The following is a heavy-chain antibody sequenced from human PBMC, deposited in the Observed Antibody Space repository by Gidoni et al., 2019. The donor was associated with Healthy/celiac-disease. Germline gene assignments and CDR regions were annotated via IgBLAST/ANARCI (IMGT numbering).Heavy chain of an antibody. V-gene: IGHV4-38-2*02. D-gene: IGHD3-22*01. CDR2: IYHSGST. CDR3: ARGLYYYDSSGYSEFFDY. J-gene: IGHJ4*02. CDR1: GYSISSGYY. Sequence: QVQLQESGPGLVKPSETLSLTCTVSGYSISSGYYWGWIRQPPGKGLEWIGSIYHSGSTYYNPSLKSRVTISVDTSKNQFSLKLSSVTAADTAVYYCARGLYYYDSSGYSEFFDYWGQGTLVTVSS.